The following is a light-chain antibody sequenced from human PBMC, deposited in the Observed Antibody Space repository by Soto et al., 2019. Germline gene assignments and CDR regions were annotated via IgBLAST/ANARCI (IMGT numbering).Light chain of an antibody. Sequence: VLTQPPSVSGAPGQRVTISCTGSSSNIGAGYDVHWYQQLPGTAPKLLIYGNSNRPSGVPDRFSGSKSGTSASLAITGLQAEDEADYYCQSYDSSLSASVFGGGTKLTVL. CDR2: GNS. J-gene: IGLJ2*01. CDR3: QSYDSSLSASV. CDR1: SSNIGAGYD. V-gene: IGLV1-40*01.